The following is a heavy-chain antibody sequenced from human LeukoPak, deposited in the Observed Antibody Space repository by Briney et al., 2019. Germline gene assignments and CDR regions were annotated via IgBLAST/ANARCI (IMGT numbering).Heavy chain of an antibody. D-gene: IGHD4-17*01. V-gene: IGHV3-30-3*01. Sequence: PGGSLRLSCAASGFTFSSYAMHWVRQAPGKGLEWVAVISYDGSNKYYADSVKGRFTISRDNSKNTLYLQMNSLRAEDTAVYYCARDNPYGDLPEPYFDYWGQGTLVTVSS. CDR1: GFTFSSYA. CDR2: ISYDGSNK. J-gene: IGHJ4*02. CDR3: ARDNPYGDLPEPYFDY.